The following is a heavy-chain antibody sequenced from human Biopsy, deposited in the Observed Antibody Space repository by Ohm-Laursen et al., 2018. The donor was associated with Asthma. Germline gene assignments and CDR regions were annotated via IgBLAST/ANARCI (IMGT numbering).Heavy chain of an antibody. Sequence: SLRLSCAASGFTFRNFGMHWVRQAPGKGLEWVAVILNDGNNKYYVDSVKGRFTISRDNSKNTLYLQVNSLRGDDTAVYYCARGKTWGRSYYFDYWGQGTLVTVSS. CDR2: ILNDGNNK. CDR3: ARGKTWGRSYYFDY. V-gene: IGHV3-30*03. D-gene: IGHD6-6*01. CDR1: GFTFRNFG. J-gene: IGHJ4*02.